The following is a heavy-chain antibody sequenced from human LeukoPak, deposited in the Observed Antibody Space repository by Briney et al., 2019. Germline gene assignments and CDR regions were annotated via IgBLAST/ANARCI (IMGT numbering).Heavy chain of an antibody. D-gene: IGHD6-13*01. CDR3: ARDRSYSSSWSRIDP. CDR1: GGSISSHY. V-gene: IGHV4-59*11. Sequence: PSETLSLTCTVSGGSISSHYWSWIRQPPGKGLEWIGYIYYSGSTNYNPSLESRVTISVDTSKNQFSLKLSSVTAADTAVYYCARDRSYSSSWSRIDPWGQGTLVTVSS. CDR2: IYYSGST. J-gene: IGHJ5*02.